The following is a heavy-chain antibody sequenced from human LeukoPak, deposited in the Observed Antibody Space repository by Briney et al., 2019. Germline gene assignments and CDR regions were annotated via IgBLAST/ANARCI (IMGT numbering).Heavy chain of an antibody. CDR1: GGSISSYY. V-gene: IGHV4-59*12. D-gene: IGHD5-18*01. CDR2: IYYSGST. CDR3: ARRGYSYGFSEARYYFDY. J-gene: IGHJ4*02. Sequence: SETLSLTCTVSGGSISSYYWSWIRQPPGKGLEWIGYIYYSGSTNYNPSLKSRVTISVDTSKNQFSLKLSSVTAADTAVYYCARRGYSYGFSEARYYFDYWGQGTLVTVSS.